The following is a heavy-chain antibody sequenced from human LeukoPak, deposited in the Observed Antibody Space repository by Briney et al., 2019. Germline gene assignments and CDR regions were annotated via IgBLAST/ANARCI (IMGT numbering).Heavy chain of an antibody. CDR1: GYSISSGYY. Sequence: SETLSLTCTVSGYSISSGYYWGWIRQPPGKGLEWIGSIYHSGSTYYNPSLKSRVTISVDTSKNQFSLKLSSVTAADTAVYYCARGNYSSGWYNYWGQGTLVTVSS. CDR3: ARGNYSSGWYNY. V-gene: IGHV4-38-2*02. D-gene: IGHD6-19*01. CDR2: IYHSGST. J-gene: IGHJ4*02.